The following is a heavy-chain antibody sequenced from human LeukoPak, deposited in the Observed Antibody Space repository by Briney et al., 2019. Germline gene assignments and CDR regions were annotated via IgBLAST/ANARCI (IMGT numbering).Heavy chain of an antibody. Sequence: GASVKVSCKASGYTFTGYGISWVRQAPGQGLEWMGWISAYNGNTNYAQKLQGRVTMTTDASTSTAYMELRSLRSDDTAVYYCAREQDSSSWPPNFDYWGQGTLVTVSS. J-gene: IGHJ4*02. V-gene: IGHV1-18*01. CDR1: GYTFTGYG. CDR2: ISAYNGNT. D-gene: IGHD6-13*01. CDR3: AREQDSSSWPPNFDY.